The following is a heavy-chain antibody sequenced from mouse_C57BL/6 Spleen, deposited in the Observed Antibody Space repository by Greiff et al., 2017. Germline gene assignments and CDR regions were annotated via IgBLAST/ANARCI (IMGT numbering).Heavy chain of an antibody. V-gene: IGHV1-55*01. D-gene: IGHD2-1*01. J-gene: IGHJ4*01. CDR1: GYTFTSYW. CDR2: IYPGSGST. CDR3: ARSGIYYGNSEAMHY. Sequence: VQLQQPGTELVKPGASVQLSCKASGYTFTSYWITWVKQRPGQGLEWIGDIYPGSGSTNYNEKFKSKATLTVDTSSSTAYMQLSSLTSEDSAVYYCARSGIYYGNSEAMHYRGQSTSGTAS.